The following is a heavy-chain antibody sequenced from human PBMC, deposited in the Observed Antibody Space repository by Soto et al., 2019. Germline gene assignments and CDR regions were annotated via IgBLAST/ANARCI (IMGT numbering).Heavy chain of an antibody. D-gene: IGHD4-17*01. Sequence: EVQLLESGGGLVQPGGSLRLSCAASGFTFSSYAMSWVRQAPGKGLEWVSAISGSGGGTYYADSVKGRFTISRDNSEKRLYLQMNSLRAEDTAVYYCAKCMTAVTTFPFDIWGQGTMVTVSS. J-gene: IGHJ3*02. CDR3: AKCMTAVTTFPFDI. V-gene: IGHV3-23*01. CDR1: GFTFSSYA. CDR2: ISGSGGGT.